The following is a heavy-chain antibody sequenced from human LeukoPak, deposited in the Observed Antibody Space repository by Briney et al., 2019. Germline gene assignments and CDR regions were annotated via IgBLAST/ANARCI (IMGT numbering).Heavy chain of an antibody. D-gene: IGHD1-1*01. Sequence: PGGSLRLSCAASGFTFSDYYMSWIRQAPGKGLEWVSYISSSGSTIYYADSVKGRFTISRDNAKNSLSLQMNSLSAEDTAVYYCGRDGYNSANGIDVWGQGTMVTVSS. CDR1: GFTFSDYY. V-gene: IGHV3-11*04. CDR3: GRDGYNSANGIDV. CDR2: ISSSGSTI. J-gene: IGHJ3*01.